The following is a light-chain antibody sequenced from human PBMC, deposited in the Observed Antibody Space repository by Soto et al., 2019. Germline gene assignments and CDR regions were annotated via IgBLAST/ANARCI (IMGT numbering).Light chain of an antibody. CDR3: QQYDKTVPPVT. J-gene: IGKJ4*01. CDR1: RSVSTN. Sequence: DIILTQSPAIVSVSPGERATLSCRASRSVSTNLAWYQHKHGQAPRLLIYGASTRVTDIPPRFSGSGSGTDFTITINYLKSEDFGVYYCQQYDKTVPPVTFGGGPKVEI. CDR2: GAS. V-gene: IGKV3-15*01.